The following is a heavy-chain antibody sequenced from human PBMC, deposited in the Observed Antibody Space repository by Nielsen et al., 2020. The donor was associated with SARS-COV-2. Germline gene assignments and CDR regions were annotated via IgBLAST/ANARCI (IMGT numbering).Heavy chain of an antibody. CDR2: IKQDGSEK. D-gene: IGHD3-22*01. CDR1: GFTFSSYE. J-gene: IGHJ4*02. V-gene: IGHV3-7*03. CDR3: ARESMYYYDSSGYWVFDY. Sequence: GESLKISCAASGFTFSSYEMNWVRQAPGKGLEWVANIKQDGSEKYYVDSVKGRFTISRDNAKNSLYLQMNSLRAEDTAVYYCARESMYYYDSSGYWVFDYWGQGTLVTVSS.